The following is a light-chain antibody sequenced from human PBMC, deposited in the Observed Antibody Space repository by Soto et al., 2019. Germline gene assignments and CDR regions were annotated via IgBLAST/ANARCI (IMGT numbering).Light chain of an antibody. CDR2: KAS. CDR1: QTISSW. V-gene: IGKV1-5*03. Sequence: DIQMTRSPSTLSVTVGDRVTITCLASQTISSWLAWYQQKPGKAPKLLIYKASTLKSGVPSRFSGSGSGTEFTLTISSLQPDDFATYYCQHYNSYSEAFGKGTKVDI. J-gene: IGKJ1*01. CDR3: QHYNSYSEA.